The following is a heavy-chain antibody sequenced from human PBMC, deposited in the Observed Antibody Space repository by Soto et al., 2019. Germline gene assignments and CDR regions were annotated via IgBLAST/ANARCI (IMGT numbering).Heavy chain of an antibody. V-gene: IGHV5-51*01. Sequence: GESLKISCKDSGYSFSTNWIAWVRQMPGKGLEWVGVIYCGDSDTRYSPSFQGQVTLSVDKSINTVYLQWSSLKASETDIYYCARHNHGFDYWGQGTLVTVSS. J-gene: IGHJ4*02. CDR3: ARHNHGFDY. CDR1: GYSFSTNW. CDR2: IYCGDSDT.